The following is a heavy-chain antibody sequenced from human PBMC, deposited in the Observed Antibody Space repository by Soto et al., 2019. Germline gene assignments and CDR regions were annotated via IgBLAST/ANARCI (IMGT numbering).Heavy chain of an antibody. V-gene: IGHV4-4*07. J-gene: IGHJ4*02. CDR3: ARTLSGFTYGSRQFYFDY. CDR2: LFPGGPT. Sequence: SETLSLTCTVSGDPITSYFWTWIRQPAGKGLEWIGHLFPGGPTSHNSSLKSRVSMSIDTSKNQFPLTLTSVTAADTAVYYCARTLSGFTYGSRQFYFDYWGQGTLVTVSS. CDR1: GDPITSYF. D-gene: IGHD3-10*01.